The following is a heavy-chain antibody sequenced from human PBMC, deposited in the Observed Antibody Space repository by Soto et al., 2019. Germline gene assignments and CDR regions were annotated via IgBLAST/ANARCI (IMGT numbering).Heavy chain of an antibody. V-gene: IGHV4-34*01. Sequence: SETLSLTCAVYGGSFSGYYWTWIRQPPGTGLEWIGEINHSGSTNYNPSLKRRVSISLDKSKNQFSLKLTSVTAADTAVYFCARTGKFYYYDMSGLPFDPWGPGVLVTVSS. CDR1: GGSFSGYY. CDR2: INHSGST. CDR3: ARTGKFYYYDMSGLPFDP. J-gene: IGHJ5*02. D-gene: IGHD3-22*01.